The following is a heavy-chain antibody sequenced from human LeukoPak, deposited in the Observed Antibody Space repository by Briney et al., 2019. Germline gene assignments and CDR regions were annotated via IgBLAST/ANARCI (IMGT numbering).Heavy chain of an antibody. CDR3: ARHSRLDKSSLSWADY. J-gene: IGHJ4*02. CDR1: GGSMSTYY. V-gene: IGHV4-59*08. D-gene: IGHD2-2*03. Sequence: DPSETLSLTCTVSGGSMSTYYWTWIRQPPGKGLEWIGFIYYTGSTNYNPSLKSRVTISVDTSKNQFSLKLSSVTAADTAVYYCARHSRLDKSSLSWADYWGQGTLVTVSS. CDR2: IYYTGST.